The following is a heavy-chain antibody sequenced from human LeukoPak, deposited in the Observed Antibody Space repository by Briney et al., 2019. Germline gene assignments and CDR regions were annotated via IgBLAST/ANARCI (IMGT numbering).Heavy chain of an antibody. CDR2: IDSGSDDI. D-gene: IGHD1-14*01. Sequence: GGSLRLSCAASGFTFSLYAMNWVRQAPGKGLEWVSYIDSGSDDIHYADSVRGRFTISRDNAKNTLYLQMKSLRVEDTAVYYCARDTNQPSLIDYWGQGTLVTVSS. V-gene: IGHV3-21*05. CDR1: GFTFSLYA. J-gene: IGHJ4*02. CDR3: ARDTNQPSLIDY.